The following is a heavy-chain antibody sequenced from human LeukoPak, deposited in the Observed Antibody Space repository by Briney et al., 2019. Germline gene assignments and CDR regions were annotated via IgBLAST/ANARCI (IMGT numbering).Heavy chain of an antibody. Sequence: TSETLSLTCAVYGGSFSGYYWSWIRQPPGKGLEWIGEINHSGSTNYNPSLKSRVTISVDTSKNQFSLKLSSVTAADTAVYYCARVPRGSGWSHRPNHYYYYGMDVWGQGTTVTVSS. J-gene: IGHJ6*02. D-gene: IGHD6-19*01. CDR1: GGSFSGYY. CDR2: INHSGST. CDR3: ARVPRGSGWSHRPNHYYYYGMDV. V-gene: IGHV4-34*01.